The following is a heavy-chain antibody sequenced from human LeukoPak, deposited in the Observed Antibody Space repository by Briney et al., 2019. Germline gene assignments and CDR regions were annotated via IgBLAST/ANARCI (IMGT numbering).Heavy chain of an antibody. V-gene: IGHV3-66*01. CDR3: AKAGGRYYYDSSGYIDY. D-gene: IGHD3-22*01. CDR2: IYSGGST. J-gene: IGHJ4*02. Sequence: GGSLRLSCAASGLTVSSNYMNWVRQAPGKGLEWVSVIYSGGSTYYADSVKGRFTISRDNSKNTLYLQMNSLRAEDTAVYYCAKAGGRYYYDSSGYIDYWGQGTLVTVSS. CDR1: GLTVSSNY.